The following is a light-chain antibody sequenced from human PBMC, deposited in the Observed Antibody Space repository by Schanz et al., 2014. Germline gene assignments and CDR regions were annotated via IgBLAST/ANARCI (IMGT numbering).Light chain of an antibody. CDR3: SSYTSSNVV. V-gene: IGLV1-40*01. CDR1: SSNIGAGYD. CDR2: GNS. J-gene: IGLJ2*01. Sequence: QSVLTQPPSVSGAPGQRVTISCTGGSSNIGAGYDVHWYQHLPGKAPKLLIYGNSDRPSGVPDRFSGSKSGTSASLAITGLQAEDEADYYCSSYTSSNVVFGGGTKVTVL.